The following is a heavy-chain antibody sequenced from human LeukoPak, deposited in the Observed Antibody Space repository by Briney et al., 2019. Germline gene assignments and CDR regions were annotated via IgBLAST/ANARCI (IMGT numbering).Heavy chain of an antibody. J-gene: IGHJ2*01. CDR2: INHSGST. V-gene: IGHV4-34*01. D-gene: IGHD4-17*01. CDR3: ARGSGAVTTWYFDL. CDR1: GGSFSGYY. Sequence: TASETLSLTCAVYGGSFSGYYWSWIRQPPGKGLEWIGEINHSGSTNYNPSLKSRVTISVDTSKNQFSLKLSSVSAADTAVYYCARGSGAVTTWYFDLWGRGTLVTVSS.